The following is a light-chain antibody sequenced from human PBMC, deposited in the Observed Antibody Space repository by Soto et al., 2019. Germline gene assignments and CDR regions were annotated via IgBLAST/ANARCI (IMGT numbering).Light chain of an antibody. Sequence: IQMTQSPSTLSASVGDRVTITCRASQSISSWLAWYQQKPGKAPKVLIYDASSLESGVPSRFSGSGSGTEFTLTISSLQPDDFATYYCQQYNSWRTFGQGTKVDI. V-gene: IGKV1-5*01. J-gene: IGKJ1*01. CDR3: QQYNSWRT. CDR2: DAS. CDR1: QSISSW.